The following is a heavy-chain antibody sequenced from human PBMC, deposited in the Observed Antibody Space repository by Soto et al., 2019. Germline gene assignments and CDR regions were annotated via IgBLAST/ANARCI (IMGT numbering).Heavy chain of an antibody. CDR1: GGTFNNYP. D-gene: IGHD5-12*01. CDR2: SIPIFGTA. CDR3: ARGRGYSGDDHYYYFDMDV. Sequence: SVKVSCKASGGTFNNYPITWVRQAPGQGLEWMGGSIPIFGTANYAQKFQGRVTISVDESTSTAYMGLSSLRSEDTAVYYCARGRGYSGDDHYYYFDMDVWGQGTTVTVSS. V-gene: IGHV1-69*13. J-gene: IGHJ6*02.